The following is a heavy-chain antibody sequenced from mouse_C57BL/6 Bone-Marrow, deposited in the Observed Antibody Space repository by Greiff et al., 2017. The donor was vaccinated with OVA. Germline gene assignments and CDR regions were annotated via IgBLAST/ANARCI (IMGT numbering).Heavy chain of an antibody. CDR2: IDPENGDT. Sequence: EVQLQQSGAELVRPGASVKLSCTASGFNIKDDYMHWVKQRPEQGLEWIGWIDPENGDTEYASKFQGKATITADTSSNTAYLQLSSLTSEDTAVYYCTTGLPFDVWGTGTTVTVSS. J-gene: IGHJ1*03. CDR3: TTGLPFDV. D-gene: IGHD2-10*01. CDR1: GFNIKDDY. V-gene: IGHV14-4*01.